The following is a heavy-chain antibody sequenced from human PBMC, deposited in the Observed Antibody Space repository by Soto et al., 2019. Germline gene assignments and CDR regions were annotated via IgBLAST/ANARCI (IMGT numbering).Heavy chain of an antibody. CDR3: ARDNGNYGSGSFAH. D-gene: IGHD3-10*01. Sequence: EVQLLESGGGLVQPGGSLRLSCAASGFTFSSYALSWVRQAPGKGLEWVSALSGTGDSADYANSVKGRFTISRDDSKTTRYRVMSSLRVEDTAIYYGARDNGNYGSGSFAHWGQGTLVTVSS. V-gene: IGHV3-23*01. CDR1: GFTFSSYA. J-gene: IGHJ4*02. CDR2: LSGTGDSA.